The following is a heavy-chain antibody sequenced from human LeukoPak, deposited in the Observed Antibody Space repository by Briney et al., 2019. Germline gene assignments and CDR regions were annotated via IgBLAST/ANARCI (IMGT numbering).Heavy chain of an antibody. CDR3: ARGGYGGNSAPPFDY. V-gene: IGHV3-21*01. Sequence: GGSLRLSCAASGFTFSSYTMNWVRHAPGKGLEWVSSITSSSSYIYYADSVRGRFTISRDNAKKSLYLQMNRLRAEDTAVYYCARGGYGGNSAPPFDYWGQGTLVTVSS. J-gene: IGHJ4*02. CDR2: ITSSSSYI. CDR1: GFTFSSYT. D-gene: IGHD4-23*01.